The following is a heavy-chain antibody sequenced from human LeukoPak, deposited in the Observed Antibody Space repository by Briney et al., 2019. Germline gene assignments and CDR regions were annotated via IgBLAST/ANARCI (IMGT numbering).Heavy chain of an antibody. D-gene: IGHD2-15*01. CDR2: INHSGST. CDR1: GGSFSGYY. J-gene: IGHJ4*02. CDR3: ARRQFDRYCSGGSCLAGFDY. V-gene: IGHV4-34*01. Sequence: SETLSLTCAVYGGSFSGYYWSWIRQPPGKGLEWIGEINHSGSTNYNPSLKSRVTISVDTSKNQFSLKLSSVTAADTAVYYCARRQFDRYCSGGSCLAGFDYWGQGTLVTVSS.